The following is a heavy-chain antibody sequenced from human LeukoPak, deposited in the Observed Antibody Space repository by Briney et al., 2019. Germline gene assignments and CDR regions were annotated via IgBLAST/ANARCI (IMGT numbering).Heavy chain of an antibody. CDR3: ARDCLGADDY. D-gene: IGHD1-26*01. J-gene: IGHJ4*02. Sequence: PGGSLRLSCAASGFTFSDYYMSWIRQAPGKGLEGVSYISSSGSTIYYAASVKGRFTISRDNTKNSLYLQKNSLRAEDTAVSYCARDCLGADDYWGQGTLVTVSS. CDR1: GFTFSDYY. V-gene: IGHV3-11*04. CDR2: ISSSGSTI.